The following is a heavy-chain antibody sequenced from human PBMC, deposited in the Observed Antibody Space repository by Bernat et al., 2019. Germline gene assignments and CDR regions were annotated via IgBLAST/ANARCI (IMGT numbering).Heavy chain of an antibody. CDR1: GYTFIDYW. CDR2: MYPGNSDT. D-gene: IGHD2-21*02. V-gene: IGHV5-51*01. J-gene: IGHJ4*02. Sequence: EVQLVQSGAEVKTPGESLQISCKGSGYTFIDYWIGWVRLMPGRGLERMGSMYPGNSDTKYSPSFQGLVTRSADNSITTAYLQWSSLKASDTAMYYCTRALNGDFYFDYWGQGTPVTVSS. CDR3: TRALNGDFYFDY.